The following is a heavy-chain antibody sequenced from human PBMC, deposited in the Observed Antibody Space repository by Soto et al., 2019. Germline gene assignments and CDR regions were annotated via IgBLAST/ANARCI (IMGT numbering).Heavy chain of an antibody. V-gene: IGHV1-69*12. CDR1: GGTFSTYA. Sequence: QVQLVQSGAEVKKPESSVKVSCKDPGGTFSTYAISWVRQAPGQGLEWMGGIIPMFGTANYAQRFQYRVTITADESTNTVYMELSSLSSEDTAVYFWAIGIRRWVRRIIDGYSGWGKGTLVTVSP. CDR2: IIPMFGTA. D-gene: IGHD5-12*01. CDR3: AIGIRRWVRRIIDGYSG. J-gene: IGHJ4*02.